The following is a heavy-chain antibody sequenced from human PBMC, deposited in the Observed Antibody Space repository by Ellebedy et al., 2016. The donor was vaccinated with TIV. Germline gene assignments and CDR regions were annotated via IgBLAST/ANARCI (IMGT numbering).Heavy chain of an antibody. V-gene: IGHV3-53*04. CDR3: ARLEIVAEPAPDPVDL. CDR2: IYRGGST. CDR1: GFFVTDSY. J-gene: IGHJ3*01. D-gene: IGHD2/OR15-2a*01. Sequence: GGPLRLSXAASGFFVTDSYMSWVRQAPGKGLEWVAAIYRGGSTFYADSVAGRFTISRHKSKNTLFLQMKSLRPEDTAVYFCARLEIVAEPAPDPVDLWGQGTMVTVSS.